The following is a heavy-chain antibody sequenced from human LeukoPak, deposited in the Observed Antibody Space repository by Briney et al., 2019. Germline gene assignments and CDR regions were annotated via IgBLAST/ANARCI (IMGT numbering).Heavy chain of an antibody. J-gene: IGHJ6*04. V-gene: IGHV3-21*01. Sequence: GGALRLSCTASGFTFSSYYVNWVRQAPGKGLEWVSSISTSSSYIYYADSVKGRFTISRDNAKNSLYLQMNSLRVEDTAVYYCAELGITMIGGVWGKGTTVTISS. CDR3: AELGITMIGGV. CDR1: GFTFSSYY. D-gene: IGHD3-10*02. CDR2: ISTSSSYI.